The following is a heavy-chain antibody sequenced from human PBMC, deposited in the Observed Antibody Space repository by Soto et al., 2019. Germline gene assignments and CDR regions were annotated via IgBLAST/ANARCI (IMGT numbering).Heavy chain of an antibody. D-gene: IGHD3-10*01. Sequence: QITLKESGPTLVKPTQTLTLTCTFSGFSLSTSGVGVGWIRQPPGKALEWLALIYWDDDKRYSPSLKSRLTITKDTSKNQVVLTMTNMDPVDTATYYCAHSKYGSGSYYKAPLGYWGQGTLVTVSS. CDR1: GFSLSTSGVG. J-gene: IGHJ4*02. CDR2: IYWDDDK. CDR3: AHSKYGSGSYYKAPLGY. V-gene: IGHV2-5*02.